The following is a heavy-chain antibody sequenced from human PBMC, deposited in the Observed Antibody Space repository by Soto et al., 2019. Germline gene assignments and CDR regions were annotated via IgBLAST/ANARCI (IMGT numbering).Heavy chain of an antibody. V-gene: IGHV3-33*01. Sequence: QVQLVESGGGVVQPGRSLRLSCAASGFTFSSNGMHWVRQAPGKGLEWVAVIWYDGSNKYYADSVKGRFTISRDNSKNTLYLQMNSLRAEDTAVYYCARDSVLYGDYVLYFDLWGRGTLVTVSS. CDR1: GFTFSSNG. D-gene: IGHD4-17*01. CDR3: ARDSVLYGDYVLYFDL. J-gene: IGHJ2*01. CDR2: IWYDGSNK.